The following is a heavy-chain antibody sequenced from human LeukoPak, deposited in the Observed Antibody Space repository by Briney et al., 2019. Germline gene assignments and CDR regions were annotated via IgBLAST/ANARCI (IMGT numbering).Heavy chain of an antibody. J-gene: IGHJ6*02. CDR3: ARVAYDSIGYPLYYYYGMDF. V-gene: IGHV1-69*02. CDR1: GGTFTSYT. CDR2: IIPILGIA. Sequence: AVKVCCKSSGGTFTSYTISWVREAPGHGLEWLGRIIPILGIANYAQKFSGRVTITPDKSTRTAYMELSTLRSEDTAVYYCARVAYDSIGYPLYYYYGMDFWGQGTMVTGSS. D-gene: IGHD3-22*01.